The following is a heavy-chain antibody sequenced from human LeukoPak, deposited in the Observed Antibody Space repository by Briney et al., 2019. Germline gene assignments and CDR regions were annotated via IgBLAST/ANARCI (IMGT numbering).Heavy chain of an antibody. J-gene: IGHJ3*01. CDR1: GYSITTGNY. V-gene: IGHV4-38-2*01. CDR2: IYHGGST. Sequence: SETLSLTCAVSGYSITTGNYWGWVRQPPGQRLEWIGSIYHGGSTYYNPSLKSRVTISVDTSKNQFSLKLSSLIAADTAVYYCARVGGAFDVWGQGTTVTVSS. CDR3: ARVGGAFDV. D-gene: IGHD3-16*01.